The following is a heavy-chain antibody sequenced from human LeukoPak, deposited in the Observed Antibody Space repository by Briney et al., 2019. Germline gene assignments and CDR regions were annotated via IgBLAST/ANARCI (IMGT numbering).Heavy chain of an antibody. CDR2: IYPGDSDA. CDR1: GYSFPSYW. V-gene: IGHV5-51*01. D-gene: IGHD6-19*01. J-gene: IGHJ4*02. Sequence: GESLKISCNGSGYSFPSYWIGWGRQMPGKGLEWMGIIYPGDSDARYSPSLEGLVNLSADPSISTASLQWSRLKASDTANYYCARRPYSSGYYYDYWGQGTLVTVSS. CDR3: ARRPYSSGYYYDY.